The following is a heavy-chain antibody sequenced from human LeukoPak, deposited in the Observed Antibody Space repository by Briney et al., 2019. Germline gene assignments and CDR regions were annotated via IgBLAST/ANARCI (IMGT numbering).Heavy chain of an antibody. D-gene: IGHD3-22*01. CDR3: ARVTTYYYDSSGYYINEDFDY. CDR2: IYYSGST. CDR1: GGSISSGDYY. J-gene: IGHJ4*02. V-gene: IGHV4-30-4*08. Sequence: SETLSLTCTVSGGSISSGDYYWSWIRQPPGKGLEWVGYIYYSGSTYYNPSLKSRVTISVDTSKNQFSLKLSSVTAADTAAYYCARVTTYYYDSSGYYINEDFDYWGQGTLVTVSS.